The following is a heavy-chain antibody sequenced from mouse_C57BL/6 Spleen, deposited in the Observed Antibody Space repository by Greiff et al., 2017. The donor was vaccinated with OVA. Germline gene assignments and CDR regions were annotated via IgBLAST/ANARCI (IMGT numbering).Heavy chain of an antibody. CDR1: GFTFSSYG. V-gene: IGHV5-6*01. CDR3: AGGTPYYFDY. Sequence: EVKLMESGGDLVKPGGSLKLSCAASGFTFSSYGMSWVRQTPDKRLEWVATISSGGSYTYYPDSVKGRFTISRDNAKNTLYLQMSSLKSEDTAMYYCAGGTPYYFDYWGQGTTLTVSS. D-gene: IGHD2-14*01. CDR2: ISSGGSYT. J-gene: IGHJ2*01.